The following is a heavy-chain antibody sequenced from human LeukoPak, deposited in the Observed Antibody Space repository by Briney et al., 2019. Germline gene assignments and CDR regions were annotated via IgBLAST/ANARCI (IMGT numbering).Heavy chain of an antibody. D-gene: IGHD2-15*01. J-gene: IGHJ4*02. V-gene: IGHV5-51*01. CDR1: GYSFTSYW. Sequence: GESLQISCKGSGYSFTSYWIGWVRQMPGKGLEWMGIIYPGDSDTRYSPSFQGQVTISADKSISTAYLQWSSLKASDTAMYYCARLGSLVGYCSGGSCYDRRGPFDYWGQGTLVTVSS. CDR3: ARLGSLVGYCSGGSCYDRRGPFDY. CDR2: IYPGDSDT.